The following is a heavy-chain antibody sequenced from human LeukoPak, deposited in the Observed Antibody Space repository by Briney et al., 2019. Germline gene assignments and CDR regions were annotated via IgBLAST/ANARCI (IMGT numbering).Heavy chain of an antibody. CDR2: IIPIFGTA. J-gene: IGHJ6*03. CDR3: ARVLGDYTDYYYYYMDV. Sequence: SVKVSCKASGGTFSSYAISWVRQAPGQGLEWMGGIIPIFGTANYAQKFQGRVTITTDESTSTAYMELSSLRSEDTAVYYCARVLGDYTDYYYYYMDVWGKGTTVTVSS. D-gene: IGHD3-3*01. CDR1: GGTFSSYA. V-gene: IGHV1-69*05.